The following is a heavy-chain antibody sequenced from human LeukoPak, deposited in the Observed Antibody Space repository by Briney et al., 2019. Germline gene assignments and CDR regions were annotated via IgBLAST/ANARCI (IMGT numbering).Heavy chain of an antibody. CDR3: ARDADYGGSPDAFDI. CDR2: IYSGGTT. D-gene: IGHD4-23*01. Sequence: GGSLRLSCAASGFTVSSNHMSWVRQAPGKGLNWVSIIYSGGTTYYADSVKGRFTISRDNSKNTLYLQMNSLRAEDTAVYYCARDADYGGSPDAFDIWGRGTIVTISS. V-gene: IGHV3-53*01. CDR1: GFTVSSNH. J-gene: IGHJ3*02.